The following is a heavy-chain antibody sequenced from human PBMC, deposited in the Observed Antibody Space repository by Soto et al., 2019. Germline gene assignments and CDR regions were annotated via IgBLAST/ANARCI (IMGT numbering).Heavy chain of an antibody. CDR2: IWYDGSNK. Sequence: GGSLRLSCAASGFTFSSYGMHWVRQAPGKGLEWVAVIWYDGSNKYYADSVKGRFTISRDNSKNTLYLQMNSLRAEDTAVYYCARDRLTTGDIVVVVAATSAFDIWGQGTMVTVSS. V-gene: IGHV3-33*01. D-gene: IGHD2-15*01. CDR1: GFTFSSYG. J-gene: IGHJ3*02. CDR3: ARDRLTTGDIVVVVAATSAFDI.